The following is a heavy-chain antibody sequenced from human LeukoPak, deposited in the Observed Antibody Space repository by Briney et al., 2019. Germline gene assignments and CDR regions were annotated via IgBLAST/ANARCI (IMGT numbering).Heavy chain of an antibody. D-gene: IGHD3-10*01. V-gene: IGHV3-23*01. CDR3: AKEFWFGEFFDY. CDR1: GFTFSSYV. Sequence: QTGGSLRLSCAASGFTFSSYVMSWVRQAPGKGLEWVSAISGSGGSTYYADSVKGRFTISRDNSKNTLYLQMNSLRAEDTAVYYCAKEFWFGEFFDYWGQGTLVTVSS. J-gene: IGHJ4*02. CDR2: ISGSGGST.